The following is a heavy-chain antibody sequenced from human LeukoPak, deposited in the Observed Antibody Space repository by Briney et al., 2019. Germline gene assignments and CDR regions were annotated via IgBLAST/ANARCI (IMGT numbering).Heavy chain of an antibody. D-gene: IGHD3-10*01. CDR1: GGSFSGYY. J-gene: IGHJ4*02. Sequence: SETLSLTCAVYGGSFSGYYWSWIRQPPGRGLEWIGYIYYAGSTNYNPSLQSRVTISVDTSKTQFSLKLSSVTAADTAIYYCARAPQGYTYGFGLDYWGQGTLVTVSS. V-gene: IGHV4-34*01. CDR3: ARAPQGYTYGFGLDY. CDR2: IYYAGST.